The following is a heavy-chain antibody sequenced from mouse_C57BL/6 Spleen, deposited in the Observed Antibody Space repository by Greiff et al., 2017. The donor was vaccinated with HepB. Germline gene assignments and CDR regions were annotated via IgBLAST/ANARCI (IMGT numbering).Heavy chain of an antibody. CDR3: ARDYGSSFYAMDY. CDR1: GFNIKNTY. D-gene: IGHD1-1*01. CDR2: IDPANGNT. Sequence: VQLKESVAELVRPGASVKLSCTASGFNIKNTYMHWVKQRPEQGLEWIGRIDPANGNTKYAPKFQGKATITADTSSNTAYLQLSSLTSEDTAIYYCARDYGSSFYAMDYWGQGTSVTVSS. V-gene: IGHV14-3*01. J-gene: IGHJ4*01.